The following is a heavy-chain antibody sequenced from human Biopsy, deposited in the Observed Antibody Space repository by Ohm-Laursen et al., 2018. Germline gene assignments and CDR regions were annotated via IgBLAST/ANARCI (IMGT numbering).Heavy chain of an antibody. CDR3: ARHDGNGPFALDS. CDR2: VYHSGTT. CDR1: GGSISSGSNY. D-gene: IGHD5-24*01. J-gene: IGHJ4*02. Sequence: TLSLTCTVSGGSISSGSNYWAWLRKPPGKGLEWIGSVYHSGTTYYSPSLKSRVTISIDTSKNQLSLKVTSVTAADTAAYYCARHDGNGPFALDSWGQGTLVTVSS. V-gene: IGHV4-39*01.